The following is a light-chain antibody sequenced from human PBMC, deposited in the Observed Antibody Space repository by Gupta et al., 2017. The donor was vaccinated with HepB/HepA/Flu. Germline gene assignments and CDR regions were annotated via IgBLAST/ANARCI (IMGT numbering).Light chain of an antibody. Sequence: DIHLTQSPCTLSSSAGDEVTITCRASQSIGSWLAWYQQKPGKAPKVLISQATNLQTGVPSRFSGSGSGTEFTLTISSLQPDDFATYYCQQYNHYLFSFGGGTKVEIK. CDR2: QAT. V-gene: IGKV1-5*03. CDR1: QSIGSW. J-gene: IGKJ4*01. CDR3: QQYNHYLFS.